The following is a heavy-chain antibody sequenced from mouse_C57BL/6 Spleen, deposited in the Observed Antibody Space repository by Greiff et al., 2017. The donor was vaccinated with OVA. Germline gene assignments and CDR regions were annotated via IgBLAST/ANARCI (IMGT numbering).Heavy chain of an antibody. D-gene: IGHD1-1*01. J-gene: IGHJ1*03. CDR3: ARERDYGSPHV. V-gene: IGHV1-80*01. CDR1: GYAFSSYW. Sequence: QVHVKQSGAELVKPGASVKISCKASGYAFSSYWMNWVKQRPGKGLEWIGQIYPGDGDTNYNGKFKGKATLTADKSSSTAYMQLSSLTSEDSAVYFCARERDYGSPHVWGTGTTVTVSS. CDR2: IYPGDGDT.